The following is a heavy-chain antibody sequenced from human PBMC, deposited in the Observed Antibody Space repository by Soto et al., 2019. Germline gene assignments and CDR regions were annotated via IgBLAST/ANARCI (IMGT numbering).Heavy chain of an antibody. V-gene: IGHV4-4*07. Sequence: LSETLSLTCTVSGGSISSYYWSWIRQPAGKGLEWIGRIYTSGSTNYNPSLKSRVTMSVDTSKNQFSLKLSSVTAADTAVYYCARDSNWNYGGYYYGMDVWGQGTTVTVSS. D-gene: IGHD1-7*01. CDR1: GGSISSYY. CDR2: IYTSGST. CDR3: ARDSNWNYGGYYYGMDV. J-gene: IGHJ6*02.